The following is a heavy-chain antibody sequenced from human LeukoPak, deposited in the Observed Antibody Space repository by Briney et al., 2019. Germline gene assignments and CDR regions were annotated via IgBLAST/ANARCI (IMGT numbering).Heavy chain of an antibody. CDR2: ISNSGNTI. CDR3: ARYRVITNDYFDS. J-gene: IGHJ4*02. CDR1: RFTFGDYY. V-gene: IGHV3-11*01. D-gene: IGHD3-16*01. Sequence: GGSLRLSCAASRFTFGDYYMSWIRQAPGKGLEWVSYISNSGNTIKEADSVRGRFTISRDNAQNSLFLQMKSLRADDTAVYYCARYRVITNDYFDSWGQGTLVTVSS.